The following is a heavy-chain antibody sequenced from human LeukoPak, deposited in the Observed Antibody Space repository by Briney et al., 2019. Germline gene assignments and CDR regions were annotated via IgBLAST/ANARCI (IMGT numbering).Heavy chain of an antibody. D-gene: IGHD6-13*01. CDR3: ARGHSSSWYSYFDY. V-gene: IGHV1-46*01. J-gene: IGHJ4*02. Sequence: ASVKVSCKASGYTFTSYYMHWVRQAPGQGLEWMGIINPSGGGTDYAQKFQGRVTMTRVTSTGTFYMELSSLSSEDTAVYYCARGHSSSWYSYFDYWGQGTLVTVSS. CDR2: INPSGGGT. CDR1: GYTFTSYY.